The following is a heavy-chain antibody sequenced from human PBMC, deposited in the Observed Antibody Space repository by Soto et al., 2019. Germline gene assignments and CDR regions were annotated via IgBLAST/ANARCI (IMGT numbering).Heavy chain of an antibody. V-gene: IGHV4-30-2*01. CDR1: GGSISSGGYS. CDR3: ARVRLWSTDYGMDV. J-gene: IGHJ6*02. D-gene: IGHD5-18*01. Sequence: QLQLQESGSGLVKPSQTLSLTCAVSGGSISSGGYSWSWIRQPPGKGLEWIGYIYHSGSTYYNPSLKSRVTITVDRSKNQFSLKLSSVTAADTAVYYCARVRLWSTDYGMDVWGQGTTVTVSS. CDR2: IYHSGST.